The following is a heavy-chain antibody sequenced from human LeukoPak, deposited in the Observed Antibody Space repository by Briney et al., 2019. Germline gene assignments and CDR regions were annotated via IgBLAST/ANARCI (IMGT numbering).Heavy chain of an antibody. CDR3: AKVSGPYYDSSGYYGYFDY. D-gene: IGHD3-22*01. CDR2: IWYDGSSK. CDR1: GFTFSSYG. J-gene: IGHJ4*02. V-gene: IGHV3-33*06. Sequence: PGRSLRLSCAASGFTFSSYGMHWVRQAPGKGLEWVAVIWYDGSSKYYADSVKGRFTISRDNSKNTLYLQMNSLRAEDTAVYYCAKVSGPYYDSSGYYGYFDYWGQGTLVTVSS.